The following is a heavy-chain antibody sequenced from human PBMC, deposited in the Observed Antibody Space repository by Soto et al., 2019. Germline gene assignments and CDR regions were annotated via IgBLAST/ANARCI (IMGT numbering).Heavy chain of an antibody. V-gene: IGHV3-7*01. Sequence: PGGSLRLSCAASGVTFSSYWMSWVRQAPGKGLEWVANIKQDGSEKYYVDSVKGRFTISRDNAKNSLYLQMNSLRAEDTAVYYCARDRRHDYGYYLAFDIWGQGTMVTVSS. CDR3: ARDRRHDYGYYLAFDI. J-gene: IGHJ3*02. D-gene: IGHD4-17*01. CDR1: GVTFSSYW. CDR2: IKQDGSEK.